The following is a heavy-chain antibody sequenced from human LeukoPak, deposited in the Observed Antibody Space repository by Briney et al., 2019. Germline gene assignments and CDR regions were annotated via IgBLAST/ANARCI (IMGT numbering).Heavy chain of an antibody. J-gene: IGHJ4*02. Sequence: GGSLRLSCAASGFTFSSYAMSWVRQAPGKGLEWVSAISGSGGSTYYADSVKARFTISRDNSKNTLYLQMNSLRAEDTAVYYCAKGGSRRDFWSGYYRTFDYWGQGTLVTVSS. CDR2: ISGSGGST. CDR3: AKGGSRRDFWSGYYRTFDY. V-gene: IGHV3-23*01. D-gene: IGHD3-3*01. CDR1: GFTFSSYA.